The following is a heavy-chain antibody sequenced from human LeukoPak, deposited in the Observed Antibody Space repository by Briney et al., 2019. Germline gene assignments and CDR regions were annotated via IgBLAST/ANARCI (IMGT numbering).Heavy chain of an antibody. CDR3: MTELLGY. D-gene: IGHD1-14*01. Sequence: GGSLRLSCAASGFIVSSRYMSWVRQAPGRGLEFVANIRGDGNEKYYMDSMKGRLTISRDNAKNSLFLQMSGLRAEDTAVYYCMTELLGYRGQGTLVTVSS. CDR2: IRGDGNEK. J-gene: IGHJ4*02. CDR1: GFIVSSRY. V-gene: IGHV3-7*03.